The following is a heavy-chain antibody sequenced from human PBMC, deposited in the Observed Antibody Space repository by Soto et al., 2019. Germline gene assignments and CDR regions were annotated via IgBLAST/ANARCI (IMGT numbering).Heavy chain of an antibody. CDR1: GFTFSSYA. Sequence: GGSLRLSCAASGFTFSSYAMSWVRQAPGKGLEWVSAISGSGGSTYYADSVKGRFTISRDNSKNTLYLQMNSLRAEDTAVYYCAKDFPFGVVIDEYYFDYWGQGTLVTVSS. CDR2: ISGSGGST. D-gene: IGHD3-3*01. V-gene: IGHV3-23*01. J-gene: IGHJ4*02. CDR3: AKDFPFGVVIDEYYFDY.